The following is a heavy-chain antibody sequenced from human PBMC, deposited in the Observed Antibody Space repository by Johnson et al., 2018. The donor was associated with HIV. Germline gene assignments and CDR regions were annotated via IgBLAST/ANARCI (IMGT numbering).Heavy chain of an antibody. Sequence: VQLVESGGGLVQPGGSLRLSCTASGFIFNDYHMTWVRQAPGKGLEWVANINEDGSNKFYVDSVKGRFTISRDNAKKSLYLQMNSLRVEDTALYYCARLMAARTLDDAFDLWGQGTMVTVSS. V-gene: IGHV3-7*03. CDR3: ARLMAARTLDDAFDL. J-gene: IGHJ3*01. CDR1: GFIFNDYH. D-gene: IGHD6-13*01. CDR2: INEDGSNK.